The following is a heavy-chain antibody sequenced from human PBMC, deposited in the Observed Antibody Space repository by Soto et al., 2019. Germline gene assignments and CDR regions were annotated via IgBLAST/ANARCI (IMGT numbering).Heavy chain of an antibody. Sequence: PGGSLRLSCAASGFTFDDYAMHWVRQAPGKGLEWISYISRDSGTIYYADSLKGRFTISRDNGKNSLYLQMNSLTDEDTAVYYCARGRLWSFDFWGQGTLVTVSS. CDR2: ISRDSGTI. V-gene: IGHV3-48*02. CDR1: GFTFDDYA. D-gene: IGHD3-10*01. CDR3: ARGRLWSFDF. J-gene: IGHJ4*02.